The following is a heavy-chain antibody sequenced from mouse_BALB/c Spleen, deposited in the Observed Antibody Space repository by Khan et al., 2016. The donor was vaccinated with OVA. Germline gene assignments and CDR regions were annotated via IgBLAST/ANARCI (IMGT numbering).Heavy chain of an antibody. CDR2: ISTYYGDA. V-gene: IGHV1S137*01. D-gene: IGHD6-1*01. CDR1: CYTFTDYT. Sequence: QVQLQQPGPELATPGVSVKISCTGSCYTFTDYTIHWVKQSHPKTREWLGVISTYYGDAQYIQQFKDNATLTVEKYSNTTYMVLVRLPSDDSAIYYCARSCSTSASLYAMEYWVQRTSVTDCS. CDR3: ARSCSTSASLYAMEY. J-gene: IGHJ4*01.